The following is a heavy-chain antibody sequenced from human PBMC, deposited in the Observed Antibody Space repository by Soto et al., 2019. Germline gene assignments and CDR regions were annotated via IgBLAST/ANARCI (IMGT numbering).Heavy chain of an antibody. CDR2: IYYSGGT. CDR1: GGSISSYY. J-gene: IGHJ5*02. V-gene: IGHV4-59*01. Sequence: SETLSLTCTVSGGSISSYYWSWIRQPPGKGLEWIGYIYYSGGTNYNPSLKSRVTISVDTSKNQFSLKLSSVTAADTAVYYCARVPVYCTNGVCSYNWFDPWGQGTLVTVSS. CDR3: ARVPVYCTNGVCSYNWFDP. D-gene: IGHD2-8*01.